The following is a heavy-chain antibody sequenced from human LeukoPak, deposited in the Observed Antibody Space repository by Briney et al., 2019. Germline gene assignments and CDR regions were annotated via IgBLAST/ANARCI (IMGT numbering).Heavy chain of an antibody. V-gene: IGHV4-4*07. D-gene: IGHD6-6*01. J-gene: IGHJ4*02. CDR3: AREGECRSSSGAYYFDS. CDR2: IYTSGST. Sequence: PSETLSLTCTVSGGSISSYFWSWIRQPAGKGLGWIGRIYTSGSTNYNPSLKSRVTMSVDTSKNQFSLRLSSVTAADTAVYYCAREGECRSSSGAYYFDSWGQGTLVTVSS. CDR1: GGSISSYF.